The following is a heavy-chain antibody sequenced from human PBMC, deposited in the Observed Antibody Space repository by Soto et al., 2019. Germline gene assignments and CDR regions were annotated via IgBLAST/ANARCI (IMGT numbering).Heavy chain of an antibody. J-gene: IGHJ6*03. CDR1: GFTVSSHY. V-gene: IGHV3-66*01. Sequence: EVQLVESGGGLVQPGGSLRLSCAASGFTVSSHYMTWVRQAPGKGLEWVSVIHSGGSVYYADSVKGRFTISRDNSKHTRSVATTILAAEPTPVYLCAPSLLPFTGYYMHFDMDVWGTGPTVTVSS. CDR3: APSLLPFTGYYMHFDMDV. CDR2: IHSGGSV. D-gene: IGHD3-9*01.